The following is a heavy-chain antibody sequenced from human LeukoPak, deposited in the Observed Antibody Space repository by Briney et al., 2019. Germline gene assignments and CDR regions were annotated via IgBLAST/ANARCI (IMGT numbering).Heavy chain of an antibody. J-gene: IGHJ4*02. V-gene: IGHV3-23*01. D-gene: IGHD2-2*01. CDR1: GFTFSDYW. CDR3: AKDPYGTRYFDY. CDR2: LSGSGDNT. Sequence: GGSLRLSCAASGFTFSDYWMSWVRQAPGKGLEWVSSLSGSGDNTYYADSVKGRFTISRDNSKNTVYLQMNSLRAEDTAVYYCAKDPYGTRYFDYWGQGTLVTVSS.